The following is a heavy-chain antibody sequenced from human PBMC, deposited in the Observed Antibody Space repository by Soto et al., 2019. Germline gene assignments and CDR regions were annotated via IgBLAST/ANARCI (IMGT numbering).Heavy chain of an antibody. CDR2: IWYDGSNK. V-gene: IGHV3-33*01. CDR3: ARDVYIAATISNWFDP. J-gene: IGHJ5*02. Sequence: PGGSLRLSCAASGFTFSSYGMHWVRQAPGKGLEWVAVIWYDGSNKYYADSVKGRFTISRDNSKNTLYLQMNSLRAEDTAVYYCARDVYIAATISNWFDPWGQGTLVTVSS. D-gene: IGHD5-12*01. CDR1: GFTFSSYG.